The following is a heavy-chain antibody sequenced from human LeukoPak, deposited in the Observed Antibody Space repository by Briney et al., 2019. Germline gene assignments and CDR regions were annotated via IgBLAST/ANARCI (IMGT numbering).Heavy chain of an antibody. CDR1: GGAFSSYA. V-gene: IGHV1-69*06. CDR3: AREAGYYDSSGYLDFDY. D-gene: IGHD3-22*01. Sequence: SVKVSCKASGGAFSSYAISWVRQAPGQGLEWMGRIIPIFGTANYAQKFQGRVTITADKSTSTAYMELSSLRSEDTAVYYCAREAGYYDSSGYLDFDYWGQGTLVTVSS. CDR2: IIPIFGTA. J-gene: IGHJ4*02.